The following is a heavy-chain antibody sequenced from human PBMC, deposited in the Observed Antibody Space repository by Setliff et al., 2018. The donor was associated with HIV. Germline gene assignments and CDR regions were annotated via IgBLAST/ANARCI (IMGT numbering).Heavy chain of an antibody. J-gene: IGHJ3*02. V-gene: IGHV3-7*03. CDR1: GFTFSSHW. CDR2: IRQDGSEK. Sequence: GGSLRLSCEASGFTFSSHWMSWVRQAPGKGLEWVANIRQDGSEKYYVDSVKGRFTISRDNAGNSLDLELNYLNDEYTAVYYCARDTSPTGDAFDIWGQGTMVTVSS. CDR3: ARDTSPTGDAFDI. D-gene: IGHD1-1*01.